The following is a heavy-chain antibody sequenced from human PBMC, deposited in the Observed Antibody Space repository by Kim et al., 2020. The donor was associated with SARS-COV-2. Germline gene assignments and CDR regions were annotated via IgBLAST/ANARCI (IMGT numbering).Heavy chain of an antibody. CDR3: SRGRSSLYFGY. CDR2: IGTSGDT. Sequence: GGSLRLSCAASGFAFSSYDMHWVRQATGKGLEWVSGIGTSGDTFYSGSVKGRFSIITEDGNNSLHLQMNTLRAGDTAAYYYSRGRSSLYFGYCGYGALVT. J-gene: IGHJ4*01. CDR1: GFAFSSYD. V-gene: IGHV3-13*01. D-gene: IGHD6-6*01.